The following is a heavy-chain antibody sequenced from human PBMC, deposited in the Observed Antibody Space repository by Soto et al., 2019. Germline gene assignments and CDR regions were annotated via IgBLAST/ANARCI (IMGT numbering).Heavy chain of an antibody. J-gene: IGHJ6*02. CDR2: ISPFFGTA. D-gene: IGHD1-26*01. V-gene: IGHV1-69*13. Sequence: SVKVSCKASGYTFTSYGISWVRQAPGQGLEWMGGISPFFGTANYAQKFQGRVTITADESTSTAYMELSSLRSEDTAVYYCARDRSYTTKDYYYYGMDVWGQGTTVTVSS. CDR1: GYTFTSYG. CDR3: ARDRSYTTKDYYYYGMDV.